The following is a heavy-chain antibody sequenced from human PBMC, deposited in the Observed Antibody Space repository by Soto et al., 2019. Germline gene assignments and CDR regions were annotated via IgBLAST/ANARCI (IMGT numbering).Heavy chain of an antibody. J-gene: IGHJ6*02. V-gene: IGHV5-10-1*01. CDR1: GYSFTSYW. CDR3: ARLGFNYDFLSGYYNVHHYYRLAV. CDR2: IDPSDSYT. Sequence: GESLKISCKGSGYSFTSYWISWVRQMPGKGLEWMGRIDPSDSYTNYSPSFQGHVTISADKSINSVYLQWSSLKASDTATYYCARLGFNYDFLSGYYNVHHYYRLAVWGQGTTVTVSS. D-gene: IGHD3-3*01.